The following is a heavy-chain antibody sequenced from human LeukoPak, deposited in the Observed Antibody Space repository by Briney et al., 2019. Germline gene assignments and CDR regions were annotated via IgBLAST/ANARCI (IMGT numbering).Heavy chain of an antibody. D-gene: IGHD3-22*01. CDR1: GFPFSSYA. J-gene: IGHJ4*02. Sequence: GGSLRLSCAASGFPFSSYAMTWVRLSPGKGLEWVSSIRPGADKTYYADSVRGRFTLSRDNSKNTLYLQMNSLRAEDTAVYYCAKDWVSGEYYYDSSGYYDYWGQGTLVTVSS. CDR3: AKDWVSGEYYYDSSGYYDY. CDR2: IRPGADKT. V-gene: IGHV3-23*01.